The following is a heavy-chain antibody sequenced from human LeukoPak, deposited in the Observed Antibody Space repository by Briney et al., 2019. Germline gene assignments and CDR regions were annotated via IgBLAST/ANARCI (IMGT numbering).Heavy chain of an antibody. J-gene: IGHJ4*02. CDR1: GFTFSSYW. Sequence: GGSLRLSCAASGFTFSSYWMHWVRQAPGKGLVWVSRINTDGSSTSYADSVKGRFTIPRDNAKNTLYLQMNSLRAEDTAVYYCACLTGTHFDYWGQGTLVTVSS. D-gene: IGHD1-20*01. V-gene: IGHV3-74*01. CDR3: ACLTGTHFDY. CDR2: INTDGSST.